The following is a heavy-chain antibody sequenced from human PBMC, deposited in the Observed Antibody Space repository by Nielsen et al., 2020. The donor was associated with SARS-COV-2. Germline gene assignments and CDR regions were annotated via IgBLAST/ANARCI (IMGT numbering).Heavy chain of an antibody. Sequence: GGSLRLSCAASGFTFSSYSMNWVRQAPGKGLEWVSSISSSSSYVYYADSVKGRFTISRDNAKNSLYLQMNSLRAEDTAVYYCARDYSSSSPTIGTYYYYYYMDVWGKGTTVTVSS. D-gene: IGHD6-6*01. J-gene: IGHJ6*03. V-gene: IGHV3-21*01. CDR3: ARDYSSSSPTIGTYYYYYYMDV. CDR1: GFTFSSYS. CDR2: ISSSSSYV.